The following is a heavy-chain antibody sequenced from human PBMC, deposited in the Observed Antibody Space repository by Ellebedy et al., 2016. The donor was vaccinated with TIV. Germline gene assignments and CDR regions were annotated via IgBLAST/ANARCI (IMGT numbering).Heavy chain of an antibody. Sequence: MPSETLSLTCLVSGGSVTSSTAYWGWIRQPPGKGLEWIGEVHHSGSTNYNPSLKNRVTISVDTSKNQFSLRLSSVSAADTAVYYCARGIVATIFDYWGQGALVTVSS. CDR3: ARGIVATIFDY. CDR1: GGSVTSSTAY. V-gene: IGHV4-39*07. D-gene: IGHD5-12*01. J-gene: IGHJ4*02. CDR2: VHHSGST.